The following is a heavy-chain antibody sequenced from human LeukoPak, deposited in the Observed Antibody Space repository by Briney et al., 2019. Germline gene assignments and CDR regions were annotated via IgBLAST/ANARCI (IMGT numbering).Heavy chain of an antibody. CDR3: ASFDILTGYDPRPFDY. J-gene: IGHJ4*02. V-gene: IGHV1-18*01. D-gene: IGHD3-9*01. CDR2: ISAYNGNT. CDR1: GGTFSSYA. Sequence: GASVKVSCKASGGTFSSYAISWVRQAPGQGLEWMGWISAYNGNTNYAQKLQGRVTMTTDTSTSTAYMELRSLRSDDTAVYYCASFDILTGYDPRPFDYWGQGTLVTVSS.